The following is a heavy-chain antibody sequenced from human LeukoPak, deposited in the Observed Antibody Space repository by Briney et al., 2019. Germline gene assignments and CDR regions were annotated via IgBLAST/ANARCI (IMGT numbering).Heavy chain of an antibody. D-gene: IGHD1-26*01. V-gene: IGHV1-24*01. CDR1: GYTFTGYY. Sequence: GASVKVSCEASGYTFTGYYMHWVRQAPGKGLEWMGRFDHEDGETIYAQKFQGRVTMTEDTSTDTAYMELSSLRSEDTAVYYCATVGGWESSPLDYWGQGTLVTVSS. CDR2: FDHEDGET. J-gene: IGHJ4*02. CDR3: ATVGGWESSPLDY.